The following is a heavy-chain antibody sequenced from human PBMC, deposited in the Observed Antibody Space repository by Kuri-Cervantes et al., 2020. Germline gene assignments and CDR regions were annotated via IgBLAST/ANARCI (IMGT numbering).Heavy chain of an antibody. V-gene: IGHV1-8*03. CDR1: GYTFTSYY. Sequence: ASVKVSCKASGYTFTSYYMHWVRQAPGQGLEWMGWMNPNSGNTGYAQKFQGRVTITADESTSTAYMELSSLRAEDTAVYYCAGDKGIYDPSGVRGYYFDYWGQGTLVTVSS. CDR3: AGDKGIYDPSGVRGYYFDY. J-gene: IGHJ4*02. D-gene: IGHD3-22*01. CDR2: MNPNSGNT.